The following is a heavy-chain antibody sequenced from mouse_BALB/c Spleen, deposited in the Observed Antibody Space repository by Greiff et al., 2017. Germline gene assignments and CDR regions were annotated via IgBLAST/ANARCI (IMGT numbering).Heavy chain of an antibody. D-gene: IGHD4-1*01. CDR1: GFTFSSFG. CDR2: ISSGSSTI. V-gene: IGHV5-17*02. Sequence: EVQVVESGGGLVQPGGSRKLSCAASGFTFSSFGMHWVRQAPEKGLEWVAYISSGSSTIYYADTVKGRFTISRDNPKNTLFLQMTSLRSEDTAMYYCARGLLTASWFAYWGQGTLVTVSA. J-gene: IGHJ3*01. CDR3: ARGLLTASWFAY.